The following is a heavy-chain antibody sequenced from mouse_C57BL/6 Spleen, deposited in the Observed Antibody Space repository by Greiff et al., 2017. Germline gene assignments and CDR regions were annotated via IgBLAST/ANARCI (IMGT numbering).Heavy chain of an antibody. CDR3: ARAITTVEDY. Sequence: EVKLQESGPGLVKPSQSLSLTCSVTGYSITSGYYWNWIRQFPGNKLEWMGYISYDGSNNYNPSLKNRISITRDTSKNQFFLKLNSVTTEDTATYYGARAITTVEDYWGQGTTLTVSS. CDR2: ISYDGSN. V-gene: IGHV3-6*01. J-gene: IGHJ2*01. CDR1: GYSITSGYY. D-gene: IGHD1-1*01.